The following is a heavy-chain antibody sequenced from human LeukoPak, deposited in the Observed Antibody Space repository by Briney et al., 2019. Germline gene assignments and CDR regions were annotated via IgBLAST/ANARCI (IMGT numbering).Heavy chain of an antibody. CDR2: IYTSGST. CDR1: GGSISSYY. J-gene: IGHJ4*02. V-gene: IGHV4-4*07. D-gene: IGHD2-15*01. CDR3: AREETTRSQRAFDY. Sequence: PSETLSLTCTVSGGSISSYYWSWIRQPAGKGLEWIGRIYTSGSTNYNPSLKSRVTMSVDTSKNQFSLELSSVTAADTAVYFCAREETTRSQRAFDYWGQGTLVTVSS.